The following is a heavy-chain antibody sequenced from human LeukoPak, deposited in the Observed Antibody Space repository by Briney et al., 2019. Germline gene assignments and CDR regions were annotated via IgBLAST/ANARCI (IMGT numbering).Heavy chain of an antibody. Sequence: SETLPLTCAVSGYSISSGYYWGWIRQPPGKGLEWIGSIYHSGSTYYNPSLKSRVTISVDTSKNQFSLKLSSVTAADTAVYYCARAGLLWFGEFRPELDYWGQGTLVTVSS. V-gene: IGHV4-38-2*01. CDR3: ARAGLLWFGEFRPELDY. CDR1: GYSISSGYY. D-gene: IGHD3-10*01. CDR2: IYHSGST. J-gene: IGHJ4*02.